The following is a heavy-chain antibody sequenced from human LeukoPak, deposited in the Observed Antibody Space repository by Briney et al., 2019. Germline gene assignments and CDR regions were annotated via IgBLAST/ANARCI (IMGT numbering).Heavy chain of an antibody. D-gene: IGHD1-26*01. V-gene: IGHV3-30*02. J-gene: IGHJ4*02. CDR2: IRYDGSNK. CDR1: GFTFSSYG. Sequence: PGGSLRLSCAASGFTFSSYGMHWVRQAPGKGLEWVAFIRYDGSNKYYADSVKGRFTISRDNSKKTLYLQMNSLRAEDTAVYYCAKGPVSGSAFSHYWGQGTLVTVSS. CDR3: AKGPVSGSAFSHY.